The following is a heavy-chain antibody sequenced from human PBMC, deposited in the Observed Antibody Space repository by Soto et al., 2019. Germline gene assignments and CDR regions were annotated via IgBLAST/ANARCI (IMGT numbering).Heavy chain of an antibody. CDR3: GRGRSGQLVVFY. Sequence: ASVKVSCKASGYTFTGHYIHGVRQAPGQGPEWMGEIGPASGDTRYAQKFQGRVTMTRDTSITTVYMELNNLSPVDTAVYYCGRGRSGQLVVFYWGQGTPVTVSS. J-gene: IGHJ4*02. D-gene: IGHD3-10*01. V-gene: IGHV1-2*02. CDR2: IGPASGDT. CDR1: GYTFTGHY.